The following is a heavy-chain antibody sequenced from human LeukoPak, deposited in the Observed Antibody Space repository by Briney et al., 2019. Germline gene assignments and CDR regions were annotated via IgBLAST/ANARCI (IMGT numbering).Heavy chain of an antibody. CDR2: IYYSGST. V-gene: IGHV4-39*07. Sequence: SETLSLTCTVSGGSISSSSYYWGWIRQPPGKGLEWIGSIYYSGSTYYNPSHKSRVTISVDTSKNQFSLKLSSVTAADTAVYYCARAKRVVPAAHNWFDPWGQGTLVTVSS. CDR3: ARAKRVVPAAHNWFDP. J-gene: IGHJ5*02. D-gene: IGHD2-2*01. CDR1: GGSISSSSYY.